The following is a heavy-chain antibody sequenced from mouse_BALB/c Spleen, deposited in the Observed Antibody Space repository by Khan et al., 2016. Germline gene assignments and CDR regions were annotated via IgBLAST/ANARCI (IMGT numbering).Heavy chain of an antibody. V-gene: IGHV2-6-7*01. CDR1: GFSLTGYG. D-gene: IGHD4-1*01. Sequence: QVQLKESGPGLVAPSQSLSITCTVSGFSLTGYGVNWVRQPPGKGLEWLGMIWGDGSTDYNSALKSRLSISKDNSKSQVFLKMNSLQTDDTARYYCARELGHYAMDYWGQGTLVTVSA. CDR3: ARELGHYAMDY. CDR2: IWGDGST. J-gene: IGHJ3*01.